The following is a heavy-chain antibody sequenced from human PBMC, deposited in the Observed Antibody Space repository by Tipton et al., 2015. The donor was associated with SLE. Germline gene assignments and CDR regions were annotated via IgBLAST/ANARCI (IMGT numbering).Heavy chain of an antibody. J-gene: IGHJ6*02. CDR1: GGSISSHY. Sequence: TLSLTCTVSGGSISSHYWSWIRQPPGKGLEWIGYIYYSGSTNYNPSLKSRVTISVDTSKNQFSLKLSSVTAADTAVYYCARIYGSGSRYYYYYGMDVWGQGTTVTVSS. V-gene: IGHV4-59*08. D-gene: IGHD3-10*01. CDR3: ARIYGSGSRYYYYYGMDV. CDR2: IYYSGST.